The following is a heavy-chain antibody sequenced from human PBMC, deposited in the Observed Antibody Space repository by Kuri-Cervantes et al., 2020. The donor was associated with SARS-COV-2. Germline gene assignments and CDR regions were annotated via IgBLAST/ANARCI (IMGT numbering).Heavy chain of an antibody. Sequence: GESLKISCAASGFTFSSYWMAWVRQAPGKGLEYVSAISSNGGSTYYADSVKGRFTISRDNSKNTLYLQMSSLRAEDTAVYYCAKDQDYYDSSGQFDYWGQGTLVTVSS. CDR2: ISSNGGST. V-gene: IGHV3-64D*06. CDR1: GFTFSSYW. CDR3: AKDQDYYDSSGQFDY. D-gene: IGHD3-22*01. J-gene: IGHJ4*02.